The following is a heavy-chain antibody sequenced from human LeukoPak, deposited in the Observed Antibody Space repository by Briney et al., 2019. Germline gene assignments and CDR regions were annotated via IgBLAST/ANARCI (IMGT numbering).Heavy chain of an antibody. CDR1: GFTFSNYA. CDR2: ISGSGDST. CDR3: ARRSGIAVAEAFDY. Sequence: GGSLRLSCAASGFTFSNYAMRWVRQAPGKGLEWVSGISGSGDSTYYADSVKGRFTISRDNSKNTLYLQMNSLRAEDTAVYYCARRSGIAVAEAFDYWGQGTLVTVSS. J-gene: IGHJ4*02. D-gene: IGHD6-19*01. V-gene: IGHV3-23*01.